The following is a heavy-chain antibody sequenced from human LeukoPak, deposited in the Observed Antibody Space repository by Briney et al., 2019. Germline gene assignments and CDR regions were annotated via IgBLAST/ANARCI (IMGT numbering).Heavy chain of an antibody. CDR2: TWYFGST. D-gene: IGHD2-15*01. CDR3: AAIKGGYDDLHFHY. J-gene: IGHJ4*02. V-gene: IGHV4-59*11. Sequence: PLETLSLTCTVTGGSISSHYWGWLRQPPGKGLEWIGNTWYFGSTSYNPSLSNRVTISEDTSKNQISLKLSSVTAADTAIYYCAAIKGGYDDLHFHYWGQGRLVTVS. CDR1: GGSISSHY.